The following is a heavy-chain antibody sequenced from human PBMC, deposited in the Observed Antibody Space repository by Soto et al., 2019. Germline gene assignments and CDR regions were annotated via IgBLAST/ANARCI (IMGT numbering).Heavy chain of an antibody. D-gene: IGHD3-9*01. CDR3: ARRGAYYDILTGDYYYYGMDV. V-gene: IGHV1-8*01. CDR2: MNPNSGNT. CDR1: GYTFTSYD. Sequence: GASVKVSCKASGYTFTSYDINWVRQATGQGLEWMGWMNPNSGNTGYAQKFQGRVTMTRNTSISTAYMELSSLRSEDTAVYYCARRGAYYDILTGDYYYYGMDVWGQGTTVTVFS. J-gene: IGHJ6*02.